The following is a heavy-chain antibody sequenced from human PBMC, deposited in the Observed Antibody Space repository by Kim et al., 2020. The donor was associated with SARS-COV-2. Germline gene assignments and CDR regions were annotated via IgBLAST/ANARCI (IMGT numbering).Heavy chain of an antibody. V-gene: IGHV4-34*01. CDR2: INHSGST. Sequence: SETLSLTCAVYGGSFSGYYWSWIRQPPGKGLEWIGEINHSGSTNYNPSLKSRVTISVDTSKNQFSLKLSSVTAADTAVYYCARGADTANDYWGQGTLVTVSS. J-gene: IGHJ4*02. D-gene: IGHD5-18*01. CDR3: ARGADTANDY. CDR1: GGSFSGYY.